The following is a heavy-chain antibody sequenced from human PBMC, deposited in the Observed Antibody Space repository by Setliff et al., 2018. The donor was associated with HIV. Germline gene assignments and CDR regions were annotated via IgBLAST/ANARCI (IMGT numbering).Heavy chain of an antibody. Sequence: PGGSLRLSCETSGFIFNDYAMHWVRQAPGKGLEWVSGITWNGGVMGYVDSTRGRFTISRDNVRNSLYLQVDSLTTDDTALYYCVKDDSTAGRYYYSMDVWGKGTMVTVSS. CDR3: VKDDSTAGRYYYSMDV. CDR2: ITWNGGVM. CDR1: GFIFNDYA. J-gene: IGHJ6*04. D-gene: IGHD6-19*01. V-gene: IGHV3-9*01.